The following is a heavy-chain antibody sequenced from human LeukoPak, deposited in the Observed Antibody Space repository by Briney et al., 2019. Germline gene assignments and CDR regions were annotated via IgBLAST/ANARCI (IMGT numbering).Heavy chain of an antibody. CDR3: ARGGRGTIFSWFDP. V-gene: IGHV1-69*13. CDR1: GGTFSSYA. J-gene: IGHJ5*02. Sequence: ASVTVSCKASGGTFSSYAISWVRQAPGQGLEWMGGIIPIFGTANYAQKFQGRVTITADESTSTAYMELSSLRSEDTAVYYCARGGRGTIFSWFDPWGQGTLVTVSS. D-gene: IGHD3-3*01. CDR2: IIPIFGTA.